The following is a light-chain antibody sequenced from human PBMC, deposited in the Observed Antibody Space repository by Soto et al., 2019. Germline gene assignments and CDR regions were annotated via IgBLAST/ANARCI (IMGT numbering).Light chain of an antibody. J-gene: IGLJ1*01. CDR1: SSDVGGYNY. V-gene: IGLV2-14*01. Sequence: QSVLAQPASVSGSRGQSITISCTGTSSDVGGYNYVSWYQQHPGKAPKLMIYEVSNRPSGVSIRFSGSKSGNTASLTISGLQAEDEADYYCSSYTSSTSLDVFGTGTKVTVL. CDR2: EVS. CDR3: SSYTSSTSLDV.